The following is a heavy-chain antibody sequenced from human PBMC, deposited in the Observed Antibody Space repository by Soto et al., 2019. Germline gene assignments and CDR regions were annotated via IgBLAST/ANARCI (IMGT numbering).Heavy chain of an antibody. Sequence: SETLSLTCAVSGGSISSSNWWSWVRQPPGKGLEWIGEIYHSGSTNYNPSLKSRVTISVDKSKNQFSLKLSCVTAADTAVYYCARDRGSSSPEDYYYYGMDVWGQGTTVTVS. J-gene: IGHJ6*02. V-gene: IGHV4-4*02. CDR3: ARDRGSSSPEDYYYYGMDV. D-gene: IGHD6-6*01. CDR2: IYHSGST. CDR1: GGSISSSNW.